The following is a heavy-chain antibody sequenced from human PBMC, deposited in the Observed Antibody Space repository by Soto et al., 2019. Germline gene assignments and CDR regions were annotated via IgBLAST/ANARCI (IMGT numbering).Heavy chain of an antibody. CDR3: ARAGFTGNTVDYLDY. Sequence: PGGSLRLSCVASGFYFSSYEMNWVRQAPGKGLEWLSYISSSGDAIYYADSVKGRFSISRDNAKNSLFLQMKSLRAEDTAVYYCARAGFTGNTVDYLDYWGQGTLVTVPS. CDR1: GFYFSSYE. J-gene: IGHJ4*02. CDR2: ISSSGDAI. D-gene: IGHD2-21*01. V-gene: IGHV3-48*03.